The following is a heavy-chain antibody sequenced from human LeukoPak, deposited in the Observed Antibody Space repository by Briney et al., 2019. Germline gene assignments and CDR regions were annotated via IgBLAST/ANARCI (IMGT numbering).Heavy chain of an antibody. Sequence: NPGGSLRLSCAASGFTFSDYYMIWIRQAPGKGLEWVSYISSSANTIYYADSVKGRFTISRDNAKNSLYLQMNSLRAEDTAVYYCARDLIVDTAMAELDYWGQGTLVTVSS. D-gene: IGHD5-18*01. V-gene: IGHV3-11*04. CDR1: GFTFSDYY. CDR2: ISSSANTI. J-gene: IGHJ4*02. CDR3: ARDLIVDTAMAELDY.